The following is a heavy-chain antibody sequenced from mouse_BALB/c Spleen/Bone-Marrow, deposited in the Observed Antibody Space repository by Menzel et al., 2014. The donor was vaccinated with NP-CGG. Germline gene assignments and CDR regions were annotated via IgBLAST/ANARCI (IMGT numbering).Heavy chain of an antibody. Sequence: EVQVVESGPELVKPGASMKISCKASGYSFTSYTMNWVKQSHGKNLEWIGLINPYNGGTSYNQKFKGKATLTVDKSSSIAYMELLSLTSEDSAVYYCARWNDGYSLYYYAMDYWGQGTSVTVSS. CDR2: INPYNGGT. D-gene: IGHD2-3*01. V-gene: IGHV1-18*01. CDR3: ARWNDGYSLYYYAMDY. CDR1: GYSFTSYT. J-gene: IGHJ4*01.